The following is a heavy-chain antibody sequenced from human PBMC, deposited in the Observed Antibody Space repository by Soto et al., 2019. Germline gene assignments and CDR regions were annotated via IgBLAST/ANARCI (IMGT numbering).Heavy chain of an antibody. D-gene: IGHD6-19*01. V-gene: IGHV3-48*01. J-gene: IGHJ6*02. CDR2: ITSSSSTI. Sequence: EVQLVESGGGLVQPGGSLRLSCAASGFTFSSYSMNWVRQAPGKGLQWVSYITSSSSTIYYADSVKGRFTISRDNAKNSLYLQMNSLRAEDTAVYYCASTGAGYYYGMDVWGQGTTVTVSS. CDR1: GFTFSSYS. CDR3: ASTGAGYYYGMDV.